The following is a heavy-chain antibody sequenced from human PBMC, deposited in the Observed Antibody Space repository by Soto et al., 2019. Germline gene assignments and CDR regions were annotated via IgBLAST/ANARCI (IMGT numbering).Heavy chain of an antibody. V-gene: IGHV3-21*01. J-gene: IGHJ3*02. CDR2: IGSYSSYI. Sequence: EVQLVESGGGLVKPGGSLRLSCAGSGFTFSSYTMNWVRQAPRRGLEWVSSIGSYSSYIYYADSVKGRFTISRDNAKNSLYLQMNSLRAEDTAVYYCASPKGGAFDIWGQGTMVTVSS. CDR3: ASPKGGAFDI. D-gene: IGHD3-16*01. CDR1: GFTFSSYT.